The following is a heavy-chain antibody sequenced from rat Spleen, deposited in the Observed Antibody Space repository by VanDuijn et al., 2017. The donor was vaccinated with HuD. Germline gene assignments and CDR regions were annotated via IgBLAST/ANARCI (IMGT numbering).Heavy chain of an antibody. D-gene: IGHD4-1*01. CDR1: GFSFSDYY. CDR2: ISAGGGNT. V-gene: IGHV5-25*01. Sequence: EVQLVESDGGLVQPGRSLKLSCAVSGFSFSDYYMAWVRQAPTEGLEWVASISAGGGNTYHRDSVKGRFTISRDNAKSTLYLHMDSLRSEDTATYYCARQSWGSDYFDYWGQGVMVTVSS. CDR3: ARQSWGSDYFDY. J-gene: IGHJ2*01.